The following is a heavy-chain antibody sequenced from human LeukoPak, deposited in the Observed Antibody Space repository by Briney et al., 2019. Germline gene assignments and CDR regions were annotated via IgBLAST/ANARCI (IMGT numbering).Heavy chain of an antibody. Sequence: PSETLSLTCTVSGGSISSYYWSWIRQPPGKGLEWIGYIYYSGSTNYNPSLKSRVTISVDTSKNQFSLKLSSVTAADTAVYYCARGVRDFWSGYPGSDAFDIWGQGTMVAVSS. CDR2: IYYSGST. J-gene: IGHJ3*02. V-gene: IGHV4-59*01. CDR1: GGSISSYY. CDR3: ARGVRDFWSGYPGSDAFDI. D-gene: IGHD3-3*01.